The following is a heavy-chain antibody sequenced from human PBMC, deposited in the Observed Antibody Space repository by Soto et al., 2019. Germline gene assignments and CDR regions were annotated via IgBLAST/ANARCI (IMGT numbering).Heavy chain of an antibody. D-gene: IGHD2-8*01. Sequence: QAHLVQSGAEVKKPGASVKVSCKASGYTFTGYTFHWVRQAPGQGLEWMAWINSSSSDSSFAPKIQGSVTVTMDAPRSTAYTALTRLRSDDTAVYYCATEMATIKGFFDKWGQGTPVAVSS. CDR1: GYTFTGYT. V-gene: IGHV1-2*02. CDR3: ATEMATIKGFFDK. CDR2: INSSSSDS. J-gene: IGHJ4*02.